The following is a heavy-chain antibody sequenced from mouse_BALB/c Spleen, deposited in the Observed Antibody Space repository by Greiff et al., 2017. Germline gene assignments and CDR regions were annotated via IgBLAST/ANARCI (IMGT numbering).Heavy chain of an antibody. V-gene: IGHV10-1*02. CDR2: IRSKSNNYAT. D-gene: IGHD3-3*01. CDR1: GFTFNTYA. Sequence: VQLKESGGGLVQPKGSLKLSCAASGFTFNTYAMNWVRQAPGKGLEWVARIRSKSNNYATYYADSVKDRFTISRDDSQSMLYLQMNNLKTEDTAMYYCVRGLRDFDVWGAGTTVTVSS. J-gene: IGHJ1*01. CDR3: VRGLRDFDV.